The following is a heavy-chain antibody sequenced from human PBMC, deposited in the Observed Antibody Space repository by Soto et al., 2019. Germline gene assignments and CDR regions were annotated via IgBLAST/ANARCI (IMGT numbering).Heavy chain of an antibody. CDR2: ISGSGGST. D-gene: IGHD3-3*01. Sequence: GGSLRLSCAASGFTFSSYAMSWVRQAPGKGLEWVSAISGSGGSTYYADSVKGRFTISRDNSKNTLYLQMNSLRAEDTAVYYCAKSVLVWYKYGVVTSDAFDIWGQGTMVTVSS. CDR1: GFTFSSYA. CDR3: AKSVLVWYKYGVVTSDAFDI. J-gene: IGHJ3*02. V-gene: IGHV3-23*01.